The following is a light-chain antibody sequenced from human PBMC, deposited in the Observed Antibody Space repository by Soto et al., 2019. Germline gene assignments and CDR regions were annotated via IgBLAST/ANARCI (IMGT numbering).Light chain of an antibody. J-gene: IGKJ2*01. CDR2: AAS. V-gene: IGKV1-9*01. CDR1: QGINIF. Sequence: DIQLTQSPSFLSASVGDRVTITCRASQGINIFLAWFQQKPGKAPNLLISAASTFQSGVPSRFSGSGSETEFTLTITSLQPEDSATYYCQQRNSYPRTFGQGTKVDNK. CDR3: QQRNSYPRT.